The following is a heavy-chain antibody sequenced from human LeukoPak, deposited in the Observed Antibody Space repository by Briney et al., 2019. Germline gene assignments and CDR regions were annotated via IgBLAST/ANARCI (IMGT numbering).Heavy chain of an antibody. D-gene: IGHD2/OR15-2a*01. Sequence: PGGSLRLSCAASGFTFSSYAMSWVRQAPGKGLEWVSSFGGSGSNTYYADSVKGRFTISRDNSNNTVYLQMNSLRAEDTAIYYCGWSTTTRYFGLDVWGQGTTVTVSS. CDR2: FGGSGSNT. CDR3: GWSTTTRYFGLDV. CDR1: GFTFSSYA. V-gene: IGHV3-23*01. J-gene: IGHJ6*02.